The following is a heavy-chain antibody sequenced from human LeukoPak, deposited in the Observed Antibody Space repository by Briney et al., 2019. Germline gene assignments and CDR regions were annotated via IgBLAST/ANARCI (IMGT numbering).Heavy chain of an antibody. V-gene: IGHV3-20*04. J-gene: IGHJ4*02. CDR3: ARGPFASGSYSLYGYGSVFDY. D-gene: IGHD3-10*01. Sequence: GGSLRLSCAASGFTFDDYAMSWVRQAPGKGLEWVSSIIWNGGSTSYADSVKGRFTISRDNAKNSLYLQMNSLRAEDTAVYYCARGPFASGSYSLYGYGSVFDYWGQGTLVTVSS. CDR2: IIWNGGST. CDR1: GFTFDDYA.